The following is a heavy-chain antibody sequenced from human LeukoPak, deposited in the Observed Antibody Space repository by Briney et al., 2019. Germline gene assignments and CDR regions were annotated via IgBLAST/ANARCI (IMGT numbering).Heavy chain of an antibody. CDR3: ARGQNEGSGSYKNWFDP. J-gene: IGHJ5*02. D-gene: IGHD3-10*01. CDR2: INHSGST. V-gene: IGHV4-34*01. Sequence: SETLPLTCAVYGGSFSGYYWSWIRQPPGKGLEWIGEINHSGSTNYNPSLKSRVTISVDTSKNQFSLKLSSVTAADTAVYYCARGQNEGSGSYKNWFDPWGQGTLVTVSS. CDR1: GGSFSGYY.